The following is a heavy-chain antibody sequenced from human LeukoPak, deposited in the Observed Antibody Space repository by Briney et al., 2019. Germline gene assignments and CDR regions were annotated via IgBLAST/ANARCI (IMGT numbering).Heavy chain of an antibody. V-gene: IGHV3-30*18. J-gene: IGHJ5*02. CDR2: ISYDGSNK. CDR3: AKDSGESIAARPPNWFDP. Sequence: GRSLRLSCAASGFTFSSYGMHWVRQAPGKGLEWVAVISYDGSNKYYADSVKGRFTISRDNSKNTLYLQMISLRAEDTAVYYCAKDSGESIAARPPNWFDPWGQGTLVTVSS. CDR1: GFTFSSYG. D-gene: IGHD6-6*01.